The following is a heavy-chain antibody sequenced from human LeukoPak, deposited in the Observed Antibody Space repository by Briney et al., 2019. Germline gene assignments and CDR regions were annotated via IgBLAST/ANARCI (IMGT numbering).Heavy chain of an antibody. D-gene: IGHD3-22*01. V-gene: IGHV3-11*01. CDR1: GFTFSDYY. Sequence: PGGSLRLSCAASGFTFSDYYMSWIRQAPGKGLEWVSYISSSGGTIYYADSVKGRFTISRDNAKNSLYLQMNSLRAEDTAVYYCATTQDYYDSSGYYSVDYWGQGTLVTVSS. CDR3: ATTQDYYDSSGYYSVDY. CDR2: ISSSGGTI. J-gene: IGHJ4*02.